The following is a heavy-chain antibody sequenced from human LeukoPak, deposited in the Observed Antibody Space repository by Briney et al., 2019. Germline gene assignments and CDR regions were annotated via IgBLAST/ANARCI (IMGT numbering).Heavy chain of an antibody. V-gene: IGHV4-30-2*01. D-gene: IGHD5-24*01. J-gene: IGHJ5*02. CDR3: ALNRDGYNYDSFWFDP. CDR2: IYHSGST. Sequence: SETLSLTCAVSGGSISSGGYSWSWIRQPPGKGLEWIGYIYHSGSTYYNPSLKSRVTISVDRSKNQFSLKLSSVTAADTAVYYCALNRDGYNYDSFWFDPWGQGTLVTVSS. CDR1: GGSISSGGYS.